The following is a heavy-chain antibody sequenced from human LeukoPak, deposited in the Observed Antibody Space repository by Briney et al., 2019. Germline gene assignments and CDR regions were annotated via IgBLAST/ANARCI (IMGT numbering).Heavy chain of an antibody. J-gene: IGHJ6*02. CDR3: AKDFLGGYGDYNYYYGMDV. CDR1: GLTVSSNY. V-gene: IGHV3-53*01. CDR2: IYIDSST. Sequence: PGGSLRLSCAASGLTVSSNYMAWVRQAPGRGLEWVSVIYIDSSTYYPDSVKGRFTVSRDNSKNTLYLQMNSLRAEDTAVYYCAKDFLGGYGDYNYYYGMDVWGQGTTVTVSS. D-gene: IGHD4-17*01.